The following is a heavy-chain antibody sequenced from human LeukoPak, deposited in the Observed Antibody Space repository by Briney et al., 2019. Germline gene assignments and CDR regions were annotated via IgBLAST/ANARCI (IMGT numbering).Heavy chain of an antibody. J-gene: IGHJ4*02. D-gene: IGHD3-22*01. CDR1: GGTFSSYA. Sequence: ASVKVSCKASGGTFSSYAISWVRQAPGQGLEWMGWINPNSGGTNYAQKFQGRVTMTRDTSISTAYMELSRLRSDDTAVYYCARDLDYYDRGGFDYWGQGTLVTVSS. V-gene: IGHV1-2*02. CDR2: INPNSGGT. CDR3: ARDLDYYDRGGFDY.